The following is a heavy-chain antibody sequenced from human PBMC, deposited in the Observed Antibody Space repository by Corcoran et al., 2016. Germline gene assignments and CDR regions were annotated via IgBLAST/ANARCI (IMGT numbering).Heavy chain of an antibody. J-gene: IGHJ4*02. CDR1: GFTFGSYG. Sequence: QVQQVESGGGVVQPGRSLILSCAASGFTFGSYGMHWVRQAPGKGLEWVAVIWYDGSNKYYADSVKGRFTISRDNSKNTLYLQMNSLRAEVTAVYYCARSSMATITPPLDYWGQGTLVTVSS. CDR2: IWYDGSNK. D-gene: IGHD5-12*01. CDR3: ARSSMATITPPLDY. V-gene: IGHV3-33*01.